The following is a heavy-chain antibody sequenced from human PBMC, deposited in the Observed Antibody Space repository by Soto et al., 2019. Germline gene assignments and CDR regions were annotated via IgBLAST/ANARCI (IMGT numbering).Heavy chain of an antibody. V-gene: IGHV1-69*01. CDR3: ARGLYCGGGCYSHFDY. J-gene: IGHJ4*02. Sequence: VQLVQSGAEVKKPGSSVKVSCKASGGTFRNYPFIWVRQAPGQGLDWMGGIIPIFGTTDYGPRFQGRVTITADESTNPAYMALSSLRSDDTAVYYWARGLYCGGGCYSHFDYWGQGTLVTVSS. CDR1: GGTFRNYP. CDR2: IIPIFGTT. D-gene: IGHD2-21*02.